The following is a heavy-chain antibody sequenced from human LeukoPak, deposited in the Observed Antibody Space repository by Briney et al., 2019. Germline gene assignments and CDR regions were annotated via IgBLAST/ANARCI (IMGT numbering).Heavy chain of an antibody. CDR2: IIPILGIA. CDR1: GGTFISYA. D-gene: IGHD4-17*01. V-gene: IGHV1-69*04. J-gene: IGHJ5*02. CDR3: ALAPTTGWFDH. Sequence: SVKVSCKASGGTFISYAISWVRQAPGQGLEWMGRIIPILGIANYAQKFQGRVTITADKSTSTAYMELSSLRSEDTAVYYCALAPTTGWFDHWGQGTLVTVSS.